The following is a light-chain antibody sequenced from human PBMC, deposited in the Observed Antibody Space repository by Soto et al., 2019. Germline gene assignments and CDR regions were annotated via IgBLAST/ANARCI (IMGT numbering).Light chain of an antibody. CDR2: EVS. CDR3: FSYTSSGTYV. V-gene: IGLV2-14*01. CDR1: SSDVGGFNH. J-gene: IGLJ1*01. Sequence: QSVLTQPPSASGSPGQSVTISCTGTSSDVGGFNHVSWYQQHPGKAPKLMISEVSNRPSGVSNRFSGSKSGNTASLTISGLQAEDETDYYCFSYTSSGTYVFGTGTKLTVL.